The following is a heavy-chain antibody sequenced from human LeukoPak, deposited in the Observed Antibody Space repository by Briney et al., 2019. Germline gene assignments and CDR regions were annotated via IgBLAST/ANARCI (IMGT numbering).Heavy chain of an antibody. J-gene: IGHJ4*02. CDR1: GFTFSSYA. CDR3: AKVPTYYYDSSDY. D-gene: IGHD3-22*01. Sequence: GGSLRLSCAASGFTFSSYAMSWVRQAPGKGLEWVSAISGSGGSTYYADSVKGRFTISRDNSKNTLYLQMNSLRAEDTAVHYCAKVPTYYYDSSDYWGQGTLVTVSS. CDR2: ISGSGGST. V-gene: IGHV3-23*01.